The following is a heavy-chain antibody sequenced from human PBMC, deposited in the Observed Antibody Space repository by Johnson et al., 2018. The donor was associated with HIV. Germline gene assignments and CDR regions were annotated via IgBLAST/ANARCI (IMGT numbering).Heavy chain of an antibody. V-gene: IGHV3-9*01. J-gene: IGHJ3*02. Sequence: VQLVESGGGLIQPGKSLRLSCAASGFTFDDYAMHWVRQAPGKGLEWVSVIYSGGNTYYANSVKGRFTISRDNSKNTLYLQMRSLRVEDTAIYYCARDRVLLWFGESPLDAFDIWGQGTMVTVSS. CDR1: GFTFDDYA. D-gene: IGHD3-10*01. CDR3: ARDRVLLWFGESPLDAFDI. CDR2: IYSGGNT.